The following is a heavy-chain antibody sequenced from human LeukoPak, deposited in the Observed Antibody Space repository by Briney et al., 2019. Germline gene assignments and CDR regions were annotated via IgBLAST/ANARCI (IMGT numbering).Heavy chain of an antibody. Sequence: GGSLRLSCAASGFTFSSYSMNWVRQAPGKGLEWVSSISSSSSYIYYADSVKGRFTISRDNSKNTLYLQMNSLRAEDTAVYYCARAQRGGGVPDAFDIWGQGTMVTVSS. J-gene: IGHJ3*02. CDR3: ARAQRGGGVPDAFDI. CDR2: ISSSSSYI. D-gene: IGHD3-16*01. CDR1: GFTFSSYS. V-gene: IGHV3-21*04.